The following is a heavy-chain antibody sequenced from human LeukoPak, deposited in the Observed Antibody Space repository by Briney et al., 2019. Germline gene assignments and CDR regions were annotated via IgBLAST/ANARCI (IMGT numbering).Heavy chain of an antibody. CDR3: ARGHPSLLRENRSLYYFDY. CDR2: IIPIFGTA. V-gene: IGHV1-69*06. D-gene: IGHD3-10*01. Sequence: SVKVSCKASGGTFSSYAISWVRQAPGQGLEWMGGIIPIFGTANYAQKFQGRVTITADKSTSTAYMELRGLRFDDTAVYYCARGHPSLLRENRSLYYFDYWGQGTLVTVSS. CDR1: GGTFSSYA. J-gene: IGHJ4*02.